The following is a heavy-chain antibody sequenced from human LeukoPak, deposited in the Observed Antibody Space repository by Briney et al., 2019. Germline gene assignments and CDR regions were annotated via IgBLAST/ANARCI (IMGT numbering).Heavy chain of an antibody. D-gene: IGHD6-13*01. CDR2: IYYSGST. Sequence: SETLSLXCTVSGGSISSYYWSWSRQPPGKGLEWIGYIYYSGSTNYNPSLKSRVTISVDTSKNQFSLKLSSVTAADTAVYYCARDTYSSSWYRDAFDIWGQGTMVTVSS. V-gene: IGHV4-59*01. J-gene: IGHJ3*02. CDR3: ARDTYSSSWYRDAFDI. CDR1: GGSISSYY.